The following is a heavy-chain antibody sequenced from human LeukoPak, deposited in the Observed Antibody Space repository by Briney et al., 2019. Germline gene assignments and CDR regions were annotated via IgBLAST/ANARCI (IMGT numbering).Heavy chain of an antibody. CDR1: GFTFSSNA. J-gene: IGHJ5*02. CDR3: AKSPQWLVPSWFDP. CDR2: TSGSGGAT. V-gene: IGHV3-23*01. Sequence: GGSLRPSCAASGFTFSSNAMSWVRQAPGKGLEWVSGTSGSGGATYYADSVKGRFSISRDNSKNTLYLQMNSLRAEDTAIYYCAKSPQWLVPSWFDPWGQGTLVTVSS. D-gene: IGHD6-19*01.